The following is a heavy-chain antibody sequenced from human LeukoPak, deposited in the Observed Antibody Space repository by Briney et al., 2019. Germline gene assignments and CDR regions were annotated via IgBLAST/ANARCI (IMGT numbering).Heavy chain of an antibody. CDR2: ISGSGTNT. CDR3: AKEYYGGWGDD. D-gene: IGHD4-23*01. CDR1: GFTFSSSA. V-gene: IGHV3-23*01. Sequence: PGGSLRLSCTASGFTFSSSAMTWVRQAPGQGLEWVSSISGSGTNTYYADSVKGRFTISRDNSKSTLYLQVNSQRAEDTALYYCAKEYYGGWGDDWGQGTLVTVSS. J-gene: IGHJ4*02.